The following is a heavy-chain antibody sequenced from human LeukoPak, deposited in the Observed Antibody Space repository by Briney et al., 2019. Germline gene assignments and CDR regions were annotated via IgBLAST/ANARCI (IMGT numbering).Heavy chain of an antibody. D-gene: IGHD4-17*01. Sequence: GGSLRLSCAASGFTFSSYEINWVRQAPGKGLEWVSYIGSSGSTVYYADSVKGRFTISRDNAKKSLYLQMNSLRDEDTAVYYCARDTLLYADSPDAFDMWGQGTMVTVSS. J-gene: IGHJ3*02. CDR1: GFTFSSYE. CDR2: IGSSGSTV. V-gene: IGHV3-48*03. CDR3: ARDTLLYADSPDAFDM.